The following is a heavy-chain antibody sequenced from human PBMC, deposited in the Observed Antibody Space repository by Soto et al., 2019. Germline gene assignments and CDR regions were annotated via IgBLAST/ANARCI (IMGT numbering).Heavy chain of an antibody. J-gene: IGHJ6*02. Sequence: QVQLQESGPGLVKPSQTLSLTCTVSGASTTTGYSYWSWIRQPPGKALEWIGYISYSGDTFYNPSLKTRLTISLDTSKNQVSLSLTSVTATDTAVYYCARSPPIGTAMVFPPTSYGMDVWGQGTTVTVSS. D-gene: IGHD5-18*01. CDR2: ISYSGDT. CDR3: ARSPPIGTAMVFPPTSYGMDV. CDR1: GASTTTGYSY. V-gene: IGHV4-30-4*01.